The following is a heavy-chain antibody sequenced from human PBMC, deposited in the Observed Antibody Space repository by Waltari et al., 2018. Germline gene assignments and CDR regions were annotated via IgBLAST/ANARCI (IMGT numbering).Heavy chain of an antibody. Sequence: EVQLVESGGGLVEPGGSLRLSCAGSGFTFSTAWMHWVRQAPGKGLELVGRIKSKINGWTTEYGAPVKGRFTISRDDSKNTVYLQMNSLKTEDTGVYYCGDFTAFDYWGQGSLVTVSS. J-gene: IGHJ4*02. CDR1: GFTFSTAW. CDR3: GDFTAFDY. CDR2: IKSKINGWTT. D-gene: IGHD2-8*02. V-gene: IGHV3-15*01.